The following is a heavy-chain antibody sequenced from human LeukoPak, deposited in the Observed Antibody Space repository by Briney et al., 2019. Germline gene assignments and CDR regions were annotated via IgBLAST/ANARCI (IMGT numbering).Heavy chain of an antibody. J-gene: IGHJ5*02. Sequence: SETLSLTCAVSGYSISSGYYWVWIRQPPGKGLEWIGSIYHSGSTYYNPSLKSRVTISVDTSKNQFSLKLSSVTAADKAVYYCARGPDCSGGSCYSWFDPWGQGTLVTVPS. CDR2: IYHSGST. CDR3: ARGPDCSGGSCYSWFDP. CDR1: GYSISSGYY. D-gene: IGHD2-15*01. V-gene: IGHV4-38-2*01.